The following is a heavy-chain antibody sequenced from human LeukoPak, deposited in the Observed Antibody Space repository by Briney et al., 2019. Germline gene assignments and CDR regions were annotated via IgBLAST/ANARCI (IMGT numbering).Heavy chain of an antibody. CDR2: IYSGVNT. CDR3: AGSRLSAEYFQF. J-gene: IGHJ1*01. CDR1: GFTVSGNY. Sequence: GGSLRLSCEASGFTVSGNYMNWIRQAPGKGLEWVSVIYSGVNTYYADSVKGRFSISRDNSKNTLYLQMNSLRVEDTAVYYCAGSRLSAEYFQFWGQGTLVAVSS. V-gene: IGHV3-66*01.